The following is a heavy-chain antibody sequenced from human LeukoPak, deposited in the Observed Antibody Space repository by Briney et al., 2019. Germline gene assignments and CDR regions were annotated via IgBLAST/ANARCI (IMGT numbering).Heavy chain of an antibody. CDR3: ARGSVSIAVAGP. Sequence: PGRSLRLSCAASGFTFSSYAMHWVRQAPGKGLEWVAVISYDGSNKYYADSVKGRFTISRDNSKNTLYLQMNSLRAEDTAVYYCARGSVSIAVAGPWGQGTLVTVSP. V-gene: IGHV3-30*04. CDR2: ISYDGSNK. J-gene: IGHJ5*02. CDR1: GFTFSSYA. D-gene: IGHD6-19*01.